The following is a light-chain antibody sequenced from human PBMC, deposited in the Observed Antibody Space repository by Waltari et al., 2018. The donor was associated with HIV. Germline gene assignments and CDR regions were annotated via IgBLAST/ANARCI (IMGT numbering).Light chain of an antibody. CDR1: QSVSSSY. Sequence: EIVLTQSPGTLSLSPGERATLSCRASQSVSSSYLAWYQQKPGQAPRLVFYGASSRATGIPDRFSGSGSGTEFTLTISSLQSEDFAVYYCQEYNNWPWTFGQGTKVEIK. CDR2: GAS. CDR3: QEYNNWPWT. V-gene: IGKV3-15*01. J-gene: IGKJ1*01.